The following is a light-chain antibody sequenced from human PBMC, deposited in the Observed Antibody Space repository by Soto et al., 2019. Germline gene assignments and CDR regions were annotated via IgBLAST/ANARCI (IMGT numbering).Light chain of an antibody. V-gene: IGKV1-33*01. Sequence: IKMTQSPSSLSASVGDRVTIPCQASQDISNYLNWYQQKPGKAPKLLIYDASNLETGVPSRFSGSGSGTDFTFTISSLQPEDIATYYCQQYDNLPAITFGQGTRLEI. CDR2: DAS. CDR3: QQYDNLPAIT. CDR1: QDISNY. J-gene: IGKJ5*01.